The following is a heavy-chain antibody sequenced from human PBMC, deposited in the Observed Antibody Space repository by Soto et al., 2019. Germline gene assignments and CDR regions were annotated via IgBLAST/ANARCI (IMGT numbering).Heavy chain of an antibody. V-gene: IGHV3-23*01. J-gene: IGHJ6*02. Sequence: EVQLLESGGGLVQPGGSLRLSCAASGFTFSSYAMSWVRQAPGKGLEWVSAISGSGGSTYYADSVKGRFTISRDNSKNTLYLQMNSLRAEDTAVYYCAHPWYCISTSCYAEVRNREGYGMDVWGQGTTVTVSS. CDR2: ISGSGGST. D-gene: IGHD2-2*01. CDR3: AHPWYCISTSCYAEVRNREGYGMDV. CDR1: GFTFSSYA.